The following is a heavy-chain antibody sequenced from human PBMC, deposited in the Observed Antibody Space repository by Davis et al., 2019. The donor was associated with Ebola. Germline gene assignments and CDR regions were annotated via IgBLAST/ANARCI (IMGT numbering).Heavy chain of an antibody. Sequence: PSETLSLTCAVYGGSFSGYYWTWIRQSPEKGLEWIGEINHSGATNYNPSLKSRVTISVDTSKNQFSLKLSAVTAADTAVYYCARGRRNSSGYYHNWFDPWGQGTLVTVSS. CDR2: INHSGAT. CDR3: ARGRRNSSGYYHNWFDP. V-gene: IGHV4-34*01. D-gene: IGHD3-22*01. J-gene: IGHJ5*02. CDR1: GGSFSGYY.